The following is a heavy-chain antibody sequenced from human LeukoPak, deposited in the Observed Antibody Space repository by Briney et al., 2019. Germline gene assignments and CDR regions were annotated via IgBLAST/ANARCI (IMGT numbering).Heavy chain of an antibody. V-gene: IGHV3-23*01. J-gene: IGHJ4*02. Sequence: PGGSLRVSCAASGFTFSSNGMSWVRQAPGKGLEWVPAISAAGGSTYYADSVKGRFTISRDNSKNTLFLQMTSLRAEDTAVYYCAKRSDYGGNWNYFDYWGQGTPVTVSS. CDR3: AKRSDYGGNWNYFDY. CDR1: GFTFSSNG. CDR2: ISAAGGST. D-gene: IGHD4-23*01.